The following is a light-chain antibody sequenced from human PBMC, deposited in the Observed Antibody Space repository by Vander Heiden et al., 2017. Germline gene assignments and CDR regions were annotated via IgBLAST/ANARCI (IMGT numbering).Light chain of an antibody. J-gene: IGKJ5*01. CDR2: AAS. Sequence: DIQMTQSPSSLSASVGDGVTITCLASQSISSYLDWYQQKPEKAPKLLIYAASSLKSGVPTRFSGSGSGTDFTLTISSLQPEDFATYYCQQSYSTPPGFGQGTRLEIK. CDR1: QSISSY. CDR3: QQSYSTPPG. V-gene: IGKV1-39*01.